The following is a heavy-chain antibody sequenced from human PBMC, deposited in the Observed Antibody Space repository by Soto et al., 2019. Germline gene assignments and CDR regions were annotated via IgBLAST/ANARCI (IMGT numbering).Heavy chain of an antibody. Sequence: QIQLVQSGPEVKKPGASMKVSCKAYDFSFTSHGISWVRQAPGQGLEWMGWINSYNGDTKYARKYQDRITLTKDKSTRTVYMELTSLRSDDTAVYYCARDQWLKVPAVVGDKFDSWGQGTLVTVSS. CDR1: DFSFTSHG. CDR2: INSYNGDT. J-gene: IGHJ5*01. V-gene: IGHV1-18*04. D-gene: IGHD6-19*01. CDR3: ARDQWLKVPAVVGDKFDS.